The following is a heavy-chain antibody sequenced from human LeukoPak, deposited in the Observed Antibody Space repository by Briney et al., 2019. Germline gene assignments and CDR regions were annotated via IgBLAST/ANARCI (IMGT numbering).Heavy chain of an antibody. CDR3: ARVLRYCSGGKCYSGGLGYMDV. J-gene: IGHJ6*03. CDR2: ISRRGSTK. V-gene: IGHV3-11*01. D-gene: IGHD2-15*01. CDR1: GFTSSVYN. Sequence: RGSLRLSCAASGFTSSVYNMRWIRPVPEKGRGWVSSISRRGSTKYYADSVKGRFTLSTDSAKNSLFLQMNSLRAEDTAVYYCARVLRYCSGGKCYSGGLGYMDVWGKGNTVTISS.